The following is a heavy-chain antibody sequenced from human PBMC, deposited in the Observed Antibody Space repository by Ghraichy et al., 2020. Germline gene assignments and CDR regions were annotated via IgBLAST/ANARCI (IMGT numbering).Heavy chain of an antibody. D-gene: IGHD4-17*01. CDR3: ARVSDYYGDYGAFAY. CDR2: INWDSGTI. CDR1: GSTLGNYS. V-gene: IGHV3-43*01. J-gene: IGHJ4*02. Sequence: GGSLRLSCAASGSTLGNYSMHWVRQAPGKGLEWVSLINWDSGTIYYADSVKGRFTISRDNSRNTLYLQMNSLRTEDTASYYCARVSDYYGDYGAFAYWGQGTLVTVSS.